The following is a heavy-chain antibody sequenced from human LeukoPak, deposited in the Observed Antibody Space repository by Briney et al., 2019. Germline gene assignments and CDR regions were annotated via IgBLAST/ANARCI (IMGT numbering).Heavy chain of an antibody. D-gene: IGHD2-21*02. CDR2: FDPEDGET. CDR1: GYTLTELS. Sequence: ASVKVSCKVSGYTLTELSMHWVRQAPGKGLEWRGGFDPEDGETIYAQKFQGRVTMTEDTSTDTAYMELSSLRSEDTAVYYCATGPLNCGGDCVYWGQGTLVTVSS. V-gene: IGHV1-24*01. CDR3: ATGPLNCGGDCVY. J-gene: IGHJ4*02.